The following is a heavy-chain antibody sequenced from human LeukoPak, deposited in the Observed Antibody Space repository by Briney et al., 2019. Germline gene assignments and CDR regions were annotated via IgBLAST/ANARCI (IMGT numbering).Heavy chain of an antibody. CDR2: INPNSGGT. D-gene: IGHD3-22*01. J-gene: IGHJ4*02. CDR1: GYTFTGYF. V-gene: IGHV1-2*02. CDR3: ARDERYDSSGYPFGY. Sequence: GASVKVSCKASGYTFTGYFIHWVRQAPGQGLEWMGWINPNSGGTNYAQKFQGRVTMTRDTSISTAYMELSRLRSDDTAVYYCARDERYDSSGYPFGYWGQGTLVTVSS.